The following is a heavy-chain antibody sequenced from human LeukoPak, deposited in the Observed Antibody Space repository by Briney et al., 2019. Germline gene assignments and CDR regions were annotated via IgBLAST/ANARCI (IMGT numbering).Heavy chain of an antibody. V-gene: IGHV1-8*01. Sequence: ASVKVSCKASGYTFTSYNINWVRQATGQGLEWMGWMNPNSGNTAYAQKFQGRVTMTRNTSTSTAYMELSGLRFEDSAVYYCVPYNDFSGYKDWGQGTLVTVSS. CDR3: VPYNDFSGYKD. J-gene: IGHJ4*02. CDR2: MNPNSGNT. CDR1: GYTFTSYN. D-gene: IGHD3-22*01.